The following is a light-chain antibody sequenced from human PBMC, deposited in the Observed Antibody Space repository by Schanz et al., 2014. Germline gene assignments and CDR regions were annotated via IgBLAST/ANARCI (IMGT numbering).Light chain of an antibody. CDR3: SSYTSSNTPV. Sequence: QSALTQPASVSGSPGQSITISCTGTSSDVGSYNLVSWYQQHPGKAPKLMIYEGSKRPSGVSNRFSGSKSGNTASLTISGLQAEDEADYYCSSYTSSNTPVFGGGTKVTVL. CDR2: EGS. CDR1: SSDVGSYNL. V-gene: IGLV2-14*02. J-gene: IGLJ2*01.